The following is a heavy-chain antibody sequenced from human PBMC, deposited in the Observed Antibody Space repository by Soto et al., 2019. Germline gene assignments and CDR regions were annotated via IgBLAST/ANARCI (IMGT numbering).Heavy chain of an antibody. CDR1: GYTFASYY. CDR2: INPSGGST. Sequence: GASVKVSCKASGYTFASYYMHWVRQAPGQGLEWMGIINPSGGSTSYAQKFQGRVTMTRDTSTSTVYMELSSLRSEDTAVYYCARGRGRYFDWFPHAFDIWGQGTMVTVSS. J-gene: IGHJ3*02. V-gene: IGHV1-46*03. D-gene: IGHD3-9*01. CDR3: ARGRGRYFDWFPHAFDI.